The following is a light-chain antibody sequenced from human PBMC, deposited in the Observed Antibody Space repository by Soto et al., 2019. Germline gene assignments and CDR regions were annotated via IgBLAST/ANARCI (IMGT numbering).Light chain of an antibody. V-gene: IGLV2-23*01. CDR2: EGS. J-gene: IGLJ1*01. CDR1: SSDVGGYDY. Sequence: QSVLTQPASVSGSPGQSITISCTGTSSDVGGYDYVSWYQQHPGKAPKLMIYEGSKWPSGVSNRFSGSKSGNTASLTISGLQAEDEADYYCCSYAGSSTPSYVFGTGTKVTVL. CDR3: CSYAGSSTPSYV.